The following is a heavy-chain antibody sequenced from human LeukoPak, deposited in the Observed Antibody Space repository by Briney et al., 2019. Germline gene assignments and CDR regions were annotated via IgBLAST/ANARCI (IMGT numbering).Heavy chain of an antibody. J-gene: IGHJ3*02. V-gene: IGHV1-24*01. CDR3: ATLAWGYNAFDI. Sequence: GASVKVSCKVSGYTLTELSMHWVRQAPGKGLEWMGGFDPEDGETIYAQKFQGRVTMTEDTSTDTAYMELSSLRSGDTAVYYCATLAWGYNAFDIWGQGTMVTVSS. CDR2: FDPEDGET. CDR1: GYTLTELS. D-gene: IGHD5-24*01.